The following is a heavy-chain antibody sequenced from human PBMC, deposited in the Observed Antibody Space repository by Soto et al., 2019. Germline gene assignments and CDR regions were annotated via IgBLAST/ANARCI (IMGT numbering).Heavy chain of an antibody. V-gene: IGHV3-23*01. CDR2: INGIGSST. J-gene: IGHJ4*02. Sequence: GGSLRLSCTASGFTFFSYAMTWVRQAPGKGLEWVSSINGIGSSTYYADSAKGRFTISRDNSKNTLYLQMNSLRAEDTAVYYCAKDYEVVIADLFDYWGQGTLVTVSS. CDR1: GFTFFSYA. D-gene: IGHD2-15*01. CDR3: AKDYEVVIADLFDY.